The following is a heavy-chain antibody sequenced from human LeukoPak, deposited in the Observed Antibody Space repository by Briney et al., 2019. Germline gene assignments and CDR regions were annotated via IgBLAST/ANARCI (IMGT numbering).Heavy chain of an antibody. D-gene: IGHD2-15*01. CDR3: ATIFCSGGSCSYFDY. V-gene: IGHV3-23*01. CDR2: ICVGGGDT. CDR1: GFIFSSYV. J-gene: IGHJ4*02. Sequence: PGGSLRLSCEASGFIFSSYVMGWVRQAPGKGLEWVSSICVGGGDTFTADSVKGRFTITRENSKNTLYLQMMGLRAEDTAVYYCATIFCSGGSCSYFDYWGQGTLVTVSS.